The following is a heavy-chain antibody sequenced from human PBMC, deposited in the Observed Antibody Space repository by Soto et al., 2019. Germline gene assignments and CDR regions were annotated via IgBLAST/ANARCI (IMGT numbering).Heavy chain of an antibody. V-gene: IGHV3-33*01. J-gene: IGHJ4*02. CDR2: IWYDGSNK. CDR3: ARGYLDLQQLANYFDY. D-gene: IGHD6-13*01. Sequence: PGGSLRLSCAASGFTFSSYGMHWVRQAPGKGLEWVAVIWYDGSNKYYAGSVKGRFTISRDNSKNTLYLQMNSLRAEDTAVYYCARGYLDLQQLANYFDYWGQGTLVTVSS. CDR1: GFTFSSYG.